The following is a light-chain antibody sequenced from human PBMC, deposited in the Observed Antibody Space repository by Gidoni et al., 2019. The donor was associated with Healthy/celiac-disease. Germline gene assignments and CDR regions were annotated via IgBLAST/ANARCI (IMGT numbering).Light chain of an antibody. Sequence: EIVLPQSPATLSLSPGERATLSCRASQSVSSYLAWYQQKPGQAPRLLIYDASSGSGTDFTLTISSLEPEDFAVYYCQQRSNWPPRCSFGQGTKLEIK. V-gene: IGKV3-11*01. CDR1: QSVSSY. CDR2: DAS. J-gene: IGKJ2*04. CDR3: QQRSNWPPRCS.